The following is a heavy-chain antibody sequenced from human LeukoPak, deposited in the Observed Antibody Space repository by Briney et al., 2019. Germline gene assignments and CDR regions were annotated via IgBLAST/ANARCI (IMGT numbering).Heavy chain of an antibody. V-gene: IGHV1-18*01. D-gene: IGHD5-18*01. J-gene: IGHJ5*02. CDR1: GYTFTSYG. Sequence: ASVKVSCKASGYTFTSYGISWVRQAPGQGLEWMGWISAYNGNTNYAQKLQGRVTMTTDTSTSTAYMELRSLRSDDTAVYYCARVFWLAMALINWFDPWGQGTLVTVSS. CDR3: ARVFWLAMALINWFDP. CDR2: ISAYNGNT.